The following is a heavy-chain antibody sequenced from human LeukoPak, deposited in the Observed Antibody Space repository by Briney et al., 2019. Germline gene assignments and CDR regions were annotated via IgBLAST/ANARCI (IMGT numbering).Heavy chain of an antibody. Sequence: SETLSLTCTVSGGSISSSSYHWGWIRQTPGTGLEWIGSIYYSGSTYYNPSLKSRVTISVDTSKNQFSLKLSSVTAADTAVYYCARLGVIPEAYYSDYWGQGTLVTVSS. CDR2: IYYSGST. CDR3: ARLGVIPEAYYSDY. J-gene: IGHJ4*02. V-gene: IGHV4-39*01. CDR1: GGSISSSSYH. D-gene: IGHD3-22*01.